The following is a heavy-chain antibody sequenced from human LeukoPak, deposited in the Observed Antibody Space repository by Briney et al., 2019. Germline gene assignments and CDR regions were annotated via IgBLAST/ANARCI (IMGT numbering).Heavy chain of an antibody. D-gene: IGHD5-24*01. CDR2: INHSGST. J-gene: IGHJ4*02. CDR3: VARRDGYNHFDS. Sequence: PSETLSLTCAVYGGSFSDYYWSWIRQPPGKGLEWIGEINHSGSTNYNPSLKSRVTISVDKSNNQFSLKVTSVTAADTAVYYCVARRDGYNHFDSWGQGTLVTVSS. CDR1: GGSFSDYY. V-gene: IGHV4-34*01.